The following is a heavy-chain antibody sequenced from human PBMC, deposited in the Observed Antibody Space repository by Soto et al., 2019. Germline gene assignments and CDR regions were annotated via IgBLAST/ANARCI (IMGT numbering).Heavy chain of an antibody. CDR1: GGAFRGYY. CDR3: ARGEAYCTNGVSRHLDY. CDR2: VNHGGSS. J-gene: IGHJ4*02. V-gene: IGHV4-34*01. Sequence: SETLSLTCAFYGGAFRGYYWSWIRQPPGKELEWIGEVNHGGSSNYNPSLKSRVNISVDTSKNQVSLKLTSVTAADTAVYYCARGEAYCTNGVSRHLDYWGQGSPVTVPS. D-gene: IGHD2-8*01.